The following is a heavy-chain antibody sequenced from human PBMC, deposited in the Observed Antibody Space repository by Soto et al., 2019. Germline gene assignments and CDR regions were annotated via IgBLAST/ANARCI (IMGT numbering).Heavy chain of an antibody. CDR1: GVTSASSA. J-gene: IGHJ4*02. D-gene: IGHD3-16*02. CDR3: AAELGGGYGYY. CDR2: IVAVSGTT. Sequence: GGSVKLNSAAPGVTSASSAVKWVRHARAQRIKRMGCIVAVSGTTNYAQTLQERVTSTGDMATSTAYMELTSLRSEFTAVYYCAAELGGGYGYYWGQGTLVTSPQ. V-gene: IGHV1-58*01.